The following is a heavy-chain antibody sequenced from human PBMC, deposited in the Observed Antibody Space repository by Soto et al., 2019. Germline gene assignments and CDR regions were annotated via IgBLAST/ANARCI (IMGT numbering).Heavy chain of an antibody. Sequence: SETLSLTCTVSGGSISSYSWSWIRQPAGKGLEWIGRIFTTGGTNYNPSLKSRVTMSVYTSKKQFPLKLSSVTVADTAVYYCAGTTMTTVDYWGQGTLVTVSS. D-gene: IGHD4-17*01. CDR1: GGSISSYS. CDR3: AGTTMTTVDY. J-gene: IGHJ4*02. V-gene: IGHV4-4*07. CDR2: IFTTGGT.